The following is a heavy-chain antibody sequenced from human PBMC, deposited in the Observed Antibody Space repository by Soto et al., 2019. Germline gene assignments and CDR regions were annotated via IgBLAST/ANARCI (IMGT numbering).Heavy chain of an antibody. CDR1: GYTFTSYD. V-gene: IGHV1-8*02. Sequence: QVQLVQSGAEVKKPGASVKVSCKASGYTFTSYDINWVRQATGQGLEWMGWMTPNSGNTGYAQKFQGRVTMTRDTSRSTAYMELSSLTSEDTAVYYCARNLYGTGSFDHGGQGTLVTVSS. CDR3: ARNLYGTGSFDH. D-gene: IGHD3-10*01. CDR2: MTPNSGNT. J-gene: IGHJ4*02.